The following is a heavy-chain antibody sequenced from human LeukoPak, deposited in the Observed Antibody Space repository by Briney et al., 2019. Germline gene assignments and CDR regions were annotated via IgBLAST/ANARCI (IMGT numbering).Heavy chain of an antibody. D-gene: IGHD3-22*01. CDR1: GYSFTSYW. CDR3: VRSPNYYYGRSGYSAALDF. Sequence: GESLKISCKGSGYSFTSYWIGWVRQMPGKGLEWMGIIYPGDSDTRYSPSFQGQVTFSADKSIITAYLQWSSLKASDTVMYYCVRSPNYYYGRSGYSAALDFWGQGTLVTVSS. CDR2: IYPGDSDT. V-gene: IGHV5-51*01. J-gene: IGHJ4*02.